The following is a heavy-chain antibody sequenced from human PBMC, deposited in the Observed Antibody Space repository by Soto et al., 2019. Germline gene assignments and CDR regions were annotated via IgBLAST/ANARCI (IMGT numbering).Heavy chain of an antibody. J-gene: IGHJ4*02. CDR3: ASRPTPYSSGHDY. CDR2: IYSGGST. CDR1: GFTVSSNY. V-gene: IGHV3-53*04. Sequence: GSLRLSCAASGFTVSSNYMSWVRQAPGKGLEWVSVIYSGGSTYYADSVKGRFTISRHNSKNTLYLQMNSLRAEDTAVYYCASRPTPYSSGHDYWGQGTLVTVSS. D-gene: IGHD6-19*01.